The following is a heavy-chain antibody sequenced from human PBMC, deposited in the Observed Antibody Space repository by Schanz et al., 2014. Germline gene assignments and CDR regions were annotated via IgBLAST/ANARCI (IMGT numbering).Heavy chain of an antibody. CDR2: INPSSGTT. CDR1: GYTFTSYD. D-gene: IGHD2-2*01. Sequence: QGQLVQSGAEVKKPGASVRLSCEASGYTFTSYDINWVRQAPGQGLEWMGKINPSSGTTRIAQNFEGRLAVTRATSTSTVNMELSSLRSEDTAVYYCARGGFIDSTIIDAWGQGTLVTVSS. J-gene: IGHJ5*02. CDR3: ARGGFIDSTIIDA. V-gene: IGHV1-46*01.